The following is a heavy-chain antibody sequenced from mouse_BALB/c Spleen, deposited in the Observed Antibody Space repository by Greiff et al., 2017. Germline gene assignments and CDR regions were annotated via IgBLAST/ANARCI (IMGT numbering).Heavy chain of an antibody. V-gene: IGHV5-9-3*01. CDR1: GFTFSSYA. CDR2: ISSGGSYT. Sequence: EVKVVESGGGLVKPGGSLKLSCAASGFTFSSYAMSWVRQTPEKRLEWVATISSGGSYTYYPDSVKGRFTISRDNAKNTLYLQMSSLRSEDTAMYYCARRRDGYDNAMDYWGQGTSVTVSS. D-gene: IGHD2-2*01. J-gene: IGHJ4*01. CDR3: ARRRDGYDNAMDY.